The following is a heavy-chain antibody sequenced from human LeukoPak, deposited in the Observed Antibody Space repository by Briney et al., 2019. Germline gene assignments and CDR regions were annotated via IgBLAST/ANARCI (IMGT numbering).Heavy chain of an antibody. CDR3: ARGITIFGVVTHNWFDP. CDR2: MNPNSGNT. CDR1: GYTFTSYD. D-gene: IGHD3-3*01. J-gene: IGHJ5*02. V-gene: IGHV1-8*02. Sequence: ASVKVSCKASGYTFTSYDINWVRQATGQGLEWMGWMNPNSGNTGYAQNFQGRVTITRNTSTSTAYMERSSLRSEDTAVYYCARGITIFGVVTHNWFDPWGQGTLVTVSS.